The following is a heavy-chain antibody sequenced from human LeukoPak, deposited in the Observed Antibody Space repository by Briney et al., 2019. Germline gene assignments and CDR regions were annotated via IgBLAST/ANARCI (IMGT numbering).Heavy chain of an antibody. Sequence: SETLSLTCTVSGGSVSSGSYYWSWLRQPPGKGLEWIGYIYYSGSTNYNPSLKSRVTISVDTSKNQFSLKLSSVTAADTAVYYCARDRDGDYVWGQGTLVTVSS. J-gene: IGHJ1*01. CDR3: ARDRDGDYV. V-gene: IGHV4-61*01. CDR2: IYYSGST. D-gene: IGHD4-17*01. CDR1: GGSVSSGSYY.